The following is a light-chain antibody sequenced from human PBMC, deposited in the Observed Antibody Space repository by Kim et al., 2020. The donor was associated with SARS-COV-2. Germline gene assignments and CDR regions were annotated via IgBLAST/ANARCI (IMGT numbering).Light chain of an antibody. CDR3: SSYANSLYV. J-gene: IGLJ1*01. CDR2: DVN. V-gene: IGLV2-23*02. CDR1: SSDVGSYHL. Sequence: QSALTQPASLSGSPGQSITISCTGTSSDVGSYHLVSWYQQHPGKAPKLVISDVNKRPAGLSNRFSGSKSGNPASLTISGLQADDEADYYCSSYANSLYVFGAGTKVTVL.